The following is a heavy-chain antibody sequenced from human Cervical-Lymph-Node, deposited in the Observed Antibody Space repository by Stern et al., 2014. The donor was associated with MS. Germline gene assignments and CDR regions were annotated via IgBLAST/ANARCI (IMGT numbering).Heavy chain of an antibody. CDR3: ARDAWPAASGPLIDY. J-gene: IGHJ4*02. Sequence: EDQLVESGGGLVQPGGSLRLSCAASGFTFSSQWMHWVRQAPGKGLVWVSRIYGDGISTKYADSVKGRFTISRDNAKSTLYLQMNSLRAEDSAVYYCARDAWPAASGPLIDYWGRGTLVTVSS. CDR2: IYGDGIST. CDR1: GFTFSSQW. V-gene: IGHV3-74*03. D-gene: IGHD6-13*01.